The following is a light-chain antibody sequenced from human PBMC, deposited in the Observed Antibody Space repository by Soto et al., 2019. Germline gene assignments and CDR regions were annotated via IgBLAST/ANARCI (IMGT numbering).Light chain of an antibody. CDR2: LGS. Sequence: DIVMTQSPLSLPVTPGEPASLSCRSSQSILHSNGYNYLDWYLKKPVQSPQLLIFLGSNRASGVPDRIIGSGSGTDFTLNISRVEAEDVGVYFCLQTLQSPLTFGGGKKVEIK. J-gene: IGKJ4*01. V-gene: IGKV2-28*01. CDR3: LQTLQSPLT. CDR1: QSILHSNGYNY.